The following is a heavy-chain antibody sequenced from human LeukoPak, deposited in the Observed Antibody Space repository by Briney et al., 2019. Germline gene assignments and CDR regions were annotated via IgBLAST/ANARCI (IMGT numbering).Heavy chain of an antibody. V-gene: IGHV4-34*01. Sequence: SETLSLTCAVYGGSFSGYYWSWIRQPPGKGLEWIGEINHSGSNNYNPSLKSRVTISIDTSKNQFSLKLSSVTAADTAVYYCARVHIVVVVAATISINWFDPWGQGNLVTVSS. J-gene: IGHJ5*02. D-gene: IGHD2-15*01. CDR3: ARVHIVVVVAATISINWFDP. CDR2: INHSGSN. CDR1: GGSFSGYY.